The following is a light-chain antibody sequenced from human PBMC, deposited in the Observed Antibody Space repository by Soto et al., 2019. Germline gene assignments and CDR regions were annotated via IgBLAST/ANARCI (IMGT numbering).Light chain of an antibody. CDR2: SAS. Sequence: DIQMIQSPPSLPAAVGDRVTITCRASQSIDRSLNWYQQTPGKAPKLLIYSASILQSGVPARFSGRGSGTEFTLTISGLQPEDFSFYYCQQSFAMPRTFGPGTKVDF. J-gene: IGKJ3*01. CDR3: QQSFAMPRT. V-gene: IGKV1-39*01. CDR1: QSIDRS.